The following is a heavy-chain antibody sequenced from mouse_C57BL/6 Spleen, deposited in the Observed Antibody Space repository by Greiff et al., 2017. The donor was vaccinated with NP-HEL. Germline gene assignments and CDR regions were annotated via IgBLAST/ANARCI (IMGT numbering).Heavy chain of an antibody. Sequence: EVQLQQSGPELVKPGASVKISCKASGYSFTGYYMNWVKQSPEKSLEWIGEINPSTGGTTYNQKFKAKATLTVDKSSSTAYMQLKSLTSEDSAVYYFARWGKGDYWGQGTTLTVSS. J-gene: IGHJ2*01. CDR3: ARWGKGDY. CDR2: INPSTGGT. V-gene: IGHV1-42*01. CDR1: GYSFTGYY.